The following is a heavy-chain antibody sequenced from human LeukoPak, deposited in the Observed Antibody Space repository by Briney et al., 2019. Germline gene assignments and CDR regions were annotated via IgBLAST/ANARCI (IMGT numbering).Heavy chain of an antibody. CDR2: INPNSGGT. CDR3: ARGMAATFLYYYYYYMDV. CDR1: GYTFTGYY. J-gene: IGHJ6*03. D-gene: IGHD2-15*01. V-gene: IGHV1-2*02. Sequence: ASVKVSCKASGYTFTGYYMHWVRQAPGQGLEWMGWINPNSGGTNYAQKFQGRVTMTRDTSISTAYMELSRLRSDDTAVYYCARGMAATFLYYYYYYMDVWGKGTTVTVSS.